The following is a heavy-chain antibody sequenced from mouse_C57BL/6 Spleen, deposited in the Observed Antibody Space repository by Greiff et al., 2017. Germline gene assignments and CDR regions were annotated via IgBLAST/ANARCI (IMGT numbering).Heavy chain of an antibody. CDR2: IRNKANNHAT. J-gene: IGHJ1*03. V-gene: IGHV6-6*01. CDR3: TGYGKDWYFDV. D-gene: IGHD2-10*02. CDR1: GFTFSDAW. Sequence: EVMLVESGGGLVQPGGSMKLSCAASGFTFSDAWMDWVRQSPEKGLEWVAEIRNKANNHATYYAESVKGRFTISRDDSKSSVYLQMNSLRAEDTCIYYCTGYGKDWYFDVWGTGTTVTVSS.